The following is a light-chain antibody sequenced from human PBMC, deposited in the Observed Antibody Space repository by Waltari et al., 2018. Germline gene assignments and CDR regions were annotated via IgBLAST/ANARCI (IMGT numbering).Light chain of an antibody. J-gene: IGKJ4*01. CDR2: DAS. CDR3: QQLDT. Sequence: DIQMTQSPSSLSASVGDRVTLTCQASQDISNYLNWYQQKPGKAPKLLIYDASNLETGVPSRFSGSGSGTDFTFTISSLQPEDIATYYCQQLDTFGGGTKVEIK. CDR1: QDISNY. V-gene: IGKV1-33*01.